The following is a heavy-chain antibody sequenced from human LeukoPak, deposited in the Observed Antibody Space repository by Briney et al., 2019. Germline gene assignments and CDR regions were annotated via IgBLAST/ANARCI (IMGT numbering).Heavy chain of an antibody. J-gene: IGHJ4*02. CDR2: IYYSGST. CDR1: GGSISSYY. Sequence: SETLSLTCTVSGGSISSYYWSWIRQPPGKGLEWIGYIYYSGSTNYNPSLKSRVTISVDTSKNQFSLKLSSVTAADTAVYYCARAPGWFGELLPDYWGQGTLVTVSS. D-gene: IGHD3-10*01. V-gene: IGHV4-59*01. CDR3: ARAPGWFGELLPDY.